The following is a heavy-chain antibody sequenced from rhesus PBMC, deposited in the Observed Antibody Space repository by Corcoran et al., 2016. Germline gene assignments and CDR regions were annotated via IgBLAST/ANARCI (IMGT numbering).Heavy chain of an antibody. J-gene: IGHJ5-1*01. CDR2: RHAGPLTT. CDR3: ARHLGSSYGWRFDV. D-gene: IGHD6-43*01. V-gene: IGHV4-93*02. CDR1: GGSISSSNW. Sequence: QVQLQESGPAVVKPSETLSLTYAVSGGSISSSNWWDWIRQFPGKGLEWMGGRHAGPLTTVYSPSLKGRVTLSIDTSQNQFSLKLSSVTAADTAVYFCARHLGSSYGWRFDVWGAGVLVTVSS.